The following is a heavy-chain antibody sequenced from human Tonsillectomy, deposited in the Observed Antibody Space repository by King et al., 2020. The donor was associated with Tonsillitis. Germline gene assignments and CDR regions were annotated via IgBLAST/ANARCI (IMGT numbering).Heavy chain of an antibody. CDR3: ARLARYYDYVWGSYRWYFDL. J-gene: IGHJ2*01. D-gene: IGHD3-16*02. CDR2: IKQDGSEK. V-gene: IGHV3-7*01. CDR1: GFTFSSYW. Sequence: QLVQSGGGLVQPGGTLRLSCAASGFTFSSYWMSWVRQAPGKGLEWVANIKQDGSEKYYVDSVKGRFTISRDNAKNSLYLQMNSLRAEDTAVYYCARLARYYDYVWGSYRWYFDLWGRGTLVTVSS.